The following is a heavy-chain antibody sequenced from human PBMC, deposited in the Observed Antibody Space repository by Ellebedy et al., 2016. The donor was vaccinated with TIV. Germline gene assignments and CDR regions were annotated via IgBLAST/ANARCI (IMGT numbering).Heavy chain of an antibody. CDR2: FDPEDGET. Sequence: ASVKVSXXVSGYTLTELSMHWVRQAPGKGLEWMGGFDPEDGETIYAQKFQGRVTMTEDTSTDTAYMELSSLRSEDTAVYYCATTTVSVYGSGSYYMAYWGQGTLVTVSS. V-gene: IGHV1-24*01. CDR1: GYTLTELS. J-gene: IGHJ4*02. D-gene: IGHD3-10*01. CDR3: ATTTVSVYGSGSYYMAY.